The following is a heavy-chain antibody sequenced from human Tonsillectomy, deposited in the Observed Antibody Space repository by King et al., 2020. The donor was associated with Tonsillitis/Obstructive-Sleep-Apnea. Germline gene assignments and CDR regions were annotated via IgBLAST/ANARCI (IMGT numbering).Heavy chain of an antibody. V-gene: IGHV4-4*02. CDR1: GGSISSSNW. CDR3: ARAKKEYYDILTGPKSRFFDY. Sequence: QVQLPESGPGLVKPSGTLSLTCAVSGGSISSSNWWSWVRQPPGKGLEWIGEIYHSGSTNYSPSLKSRVTISVDKSKNQFSLKLSSVTAADTAVYYCARAKKEYYDILTGPKSRFFDYWGQGTLVTVSS. J-gene: IGHJ4*02. CDR2: IYHSGST. D-gene: IGHD3-9*01.